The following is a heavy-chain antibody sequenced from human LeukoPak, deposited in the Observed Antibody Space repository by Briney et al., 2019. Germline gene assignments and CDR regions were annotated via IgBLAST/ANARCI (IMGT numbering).Heavy chain of an antibody. CDR1: GFTFSDYY. CDR3: VRDFYVGGYAGGGSPCVDY. V-gene: IGHV3-11*04. CDR2: ISSSGSTI. J-gene: IGHJ4*02. D-gene: IGHD3-22*01. Sequence: PGGSLRLSCAASGFTFSDYYMSWIRQAPGKGLEWVSYISSSGSTIYYADSVKGRFTISRDNAKNSLYLQMNSLRAEDTAVYYCVRDFYVGGYAGGGSPCVDYWGQGTLVTVSS.